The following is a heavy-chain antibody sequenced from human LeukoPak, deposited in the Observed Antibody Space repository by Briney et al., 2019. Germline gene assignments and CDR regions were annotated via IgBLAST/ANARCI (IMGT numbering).Heavy chain of an antibody. CDR2: INHSGST. Sequence: PSETLSLTCAVYGGSFSGYYWSWIRQPPGKGLEWIGEINHSGSTNYNPSLKCRVTISVDTSKNQFSLKLSSVTAADTAAYYCARGGRRIQRIPDYWGQGTLVTVSS. CDR3: ARGGRRIQRIPDY. CDR1: GGSFSGYY. J-gene: IGHJ4*02. D-gene: IGHD5-18*01. V-gene: IGHV4-34*01.